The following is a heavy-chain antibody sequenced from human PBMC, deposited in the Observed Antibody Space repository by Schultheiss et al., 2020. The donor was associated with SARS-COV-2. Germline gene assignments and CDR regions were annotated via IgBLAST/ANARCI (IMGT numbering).Heavy chain of an antibody. Sequence: SETLSLTCAVYGGSFSGYYWSWIRQPPGKGLEWIGEINHSGSTNYNPSLKSRVTISVDTSKNQFSLKLSSVTAADTAVYYCARGGDSSVDYWGQGTLVTVSS. J-gene: IGHJ4*02. V-gene: IGHV4-34*01. CDR2: INHSGST. D-gene: IGHD6-19*01. CDR1: GGSFSGYY. CDR3: ARGGDSSVDY.